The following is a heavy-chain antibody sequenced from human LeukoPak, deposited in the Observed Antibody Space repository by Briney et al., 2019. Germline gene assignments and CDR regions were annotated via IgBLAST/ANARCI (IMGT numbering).Heavy chain of an antibody. CDR1: GYTFTSYG. CDR3: ARVTVAATQRSFDY. V-gene: IGHV1-18*01. CDR2: ISAYNGNT. J-gene: IGHJ4*02. D-gene: IGHD2-15*01. Sequence: GASVKVSCKASGYTFTSYGISWVRQAPGHGLEWMGWISAYNGNTNYAQTLQGRVTMTTDTSTSTAYMELRSLRSDDTAVYYCARVTVAATQRSFDYWGQGTLVTVSS.